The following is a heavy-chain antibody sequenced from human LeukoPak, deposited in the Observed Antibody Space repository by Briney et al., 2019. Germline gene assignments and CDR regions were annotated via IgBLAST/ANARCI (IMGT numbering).Heavy chain of an antibody. V-gene: IGHV4-39*07. J-gene: IGHJ4*02. CDR3: ARVLLGAVFDY. CDR1: GGSISSSSYY. Sequence: SETLSLTCTVSGGSISSSSYYWGWIRQPPGKGLEWIGSIYYSGSTYYNPSLKSRVTISVDTSKNQFSLKLSSVTAADTAVYYCARVLLGAVFDYWGRGTLVTVSS. D-gene: IGHD1-26*01. CDR2: IYYSGST.